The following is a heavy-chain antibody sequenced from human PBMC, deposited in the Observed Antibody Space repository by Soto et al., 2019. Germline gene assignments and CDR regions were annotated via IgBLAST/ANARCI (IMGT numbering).Heavy chain of an antibody. CDR3: AKDRGGYDYVWGSLSGYFDL. J-gene: IGHJ2*01. Sequence: QVQLVESGGGVVQPGRSLRLSCAASGFTFSSYGMHWVRQAPGKGLEWVAVISYDGSNKYYADSVKGRFTISRDNSXXTXYXXMNSLRAEDTAVYYCAKDRGGYDYVWGSLSGYFDLWGRGTLVTVSS. D-gene: IGHD3-16*01. CDR1: GFTFSSYG. V-gene: IGHV3-30*18. CDR2: ISYDGSNK.